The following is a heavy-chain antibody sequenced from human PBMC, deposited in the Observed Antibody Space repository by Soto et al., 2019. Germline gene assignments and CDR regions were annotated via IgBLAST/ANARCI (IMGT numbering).Heavy chain of an antibody. CDR2: IHYSGST. J-gene: IGHJ4*02. CDR1: GGSISSSGYY. CDR3: ATSKDWHIIDY. Sequence: SETLSLTCTVSGGSISSSGYYWVSIRQPPGKGLEWIGTIHYSGSTYYNPSLKSRVTISVDTSKNHFSLKLSSVTAADTAVYYCATSKDWHIIDYWGRGTLVTVSS. D-gene: IGHD3-9*01. V-gene: IGHV4-39*02.